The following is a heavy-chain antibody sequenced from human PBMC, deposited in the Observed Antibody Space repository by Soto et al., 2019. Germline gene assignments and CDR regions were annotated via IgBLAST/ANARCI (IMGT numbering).Heavy chain of an antibody. CDR2: ISSSSSYI. CDR3: ARAGDGSGSYPGYYYYYMDV. J-gene: IGHJ6*03. D-gene: IGHD3-10*01. V-gene: IGHV3-21*04. CDR1: GFTFSSYS. Sequence: GGSLRLSCAASGFTFSSYSMNWVRQAPGKGLEWVSSISSSSSYIYYADSVKGRFTISRDNAKNSLYLQMNSLRAEDTAVYYCARAGDGSGSYPGYYYYYMDVWGKGTTVTVSS.